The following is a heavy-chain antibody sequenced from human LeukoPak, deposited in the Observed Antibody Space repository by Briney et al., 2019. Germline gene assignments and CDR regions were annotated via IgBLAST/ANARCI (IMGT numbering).Heavy chain of an antibody. J-gene: IGHJ4*02. D-gene: IGHD2-2*01. Sequence: GGSLRLSCAASGITFSSYAMHWVRQAPGKGLEWVAVISYDGSNKYYADSVKGRFTISRDNSKNTLYLQMNSLRAEDTTVYYCARVMGRYCSSTSCYVDYWGQGTLVTVSS. CDR3: ARVMGRYCSSTSCYVDY. CDR1: GITFSSYA. V-gene: IGHV3-30*04. CDR2: ISYDGSNK.